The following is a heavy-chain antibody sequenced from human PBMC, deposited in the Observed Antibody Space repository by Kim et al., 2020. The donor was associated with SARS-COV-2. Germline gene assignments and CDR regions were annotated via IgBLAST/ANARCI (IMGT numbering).Heavy chain of an antibody. CDR1: GFTFDDYA. D-gene: IGHD3-22*01. Sequence: GGSLRLSCAASGFTFDDYAMHWVRQAPGKGLEWVSGISWNSGSIGYADSVKGRFTISRDNAKNSLYLQMNSLRAEDTALYYCAEDRNYYDSSGGAFDIWGQGTMVTVSS. CDR2: ISWNSGSI. CDR3: AEDRNYYDSSGGAFDI. V-gene: IGHV3-9*01. J-gene: IGHJ3*02.